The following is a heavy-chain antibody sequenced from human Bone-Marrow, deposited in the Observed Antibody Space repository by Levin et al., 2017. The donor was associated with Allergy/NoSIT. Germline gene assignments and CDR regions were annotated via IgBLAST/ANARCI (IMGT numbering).Heavy chain of an antibody. CDR2: ISYDGSKK. CDR3: ARDRGNILNALDV. CDR1: GLTFSSHA. Sequence: PGGSLRLSCAASGLTFSSHAMHWVRQAPGKGLDWVALISYDGSKKYYADSVKGRFTISRDNSMSTLYLQMNTLKAEDTAVYYCARDRGNILNALDVWGQGTTVTVSS. V-gene: IGHV3-30-3*01. D-gene: IGHD3-9*01. J-gene: IGHJ6*02.